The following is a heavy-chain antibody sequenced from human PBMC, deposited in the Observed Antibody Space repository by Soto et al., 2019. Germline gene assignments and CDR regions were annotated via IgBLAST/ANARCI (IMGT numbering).Heavy chain of an antibody. J-gene: IGHJ4*02. V-gene: IGHV1-69*01. CDR3: ARGVVAYYFDY. CDR1: GGTFSTYA. Sequence: QVQLVQSGAEVKKPGSSVKVSCKASGGTFSTYAITWVRQAPGQGLEWLGGIIPIFGTTDYARKFQGRVTITAAETTSTVFIELISLTSEDTAVYYCARGVVAYYFDYWGQGTLVTVSS. D-gene: IGHD2-15*01. CDR2: IIPIFGTT.